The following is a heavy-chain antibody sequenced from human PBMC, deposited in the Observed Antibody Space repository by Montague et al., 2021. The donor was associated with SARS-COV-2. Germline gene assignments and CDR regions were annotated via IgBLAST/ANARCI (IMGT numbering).Heavy chain of an antibody. Sequence: SLILSCAASGFTFSSFTMSWFRLAPGKGLEWVSTISGSGGSTWYADSVKGRFTISIDNSKTTLFLQMNSLRAEDTALYYCTGADNYGSWGRGTMVTVSS. J-gene: IGHJ5*02. CDR3: TGADNYGS. D-gene: IGHD4-17*01. V-gene: IGHV3-23*01. CDR1: GFTFSSFT. CDR2: ISGSGGST.